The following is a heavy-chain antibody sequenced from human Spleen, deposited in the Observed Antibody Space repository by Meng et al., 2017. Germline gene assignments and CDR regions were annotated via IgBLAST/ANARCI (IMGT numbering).Heavy chain of an antibody. CDR3: ARDEDISAAGKLFGDY. D-gene: IGHD6-13*01. CDR1: GYTFPDYW. J-gene: IGHJ4*02. V-gene: IGHV1-2*06. CDR2: INPKSGDT. Sequence: VPLVQSGAEVKKPGASVKASCKASGYTFPDYWLHWVRRAPGQGLEWMGRINPKSGDTHYAQRFQGRVTMTGDTSISTAYMELSGLRSDDTAMYYCARDEDISAAGKLFGDYWGQGTLVTVSS.